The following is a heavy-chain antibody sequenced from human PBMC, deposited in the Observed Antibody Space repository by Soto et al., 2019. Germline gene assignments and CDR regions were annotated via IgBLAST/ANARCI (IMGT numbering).Heavy chain of an antibody. Sequence: GESLKISCKGSGYSFTSYWIGWVRQMPGKGLEWMGIIYPGDSDTRYSPSFQGQVTISADKSISAAYLQWSSLKASDTAMYYCARRNGEVTGVLNWFDPWGQGTLVTVS. J-gene: IGHJ5*02. V-gene: IGHV5-51*01. CDR3: ARRNGEVTGVLNWFDP. CDR1: GYSFTSYW. D-gene: IGHD4-17*01. CDR2: IYPGDSDT.